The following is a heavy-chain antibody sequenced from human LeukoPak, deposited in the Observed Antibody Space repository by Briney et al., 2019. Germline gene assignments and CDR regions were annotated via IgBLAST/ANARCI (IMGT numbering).Heavy chain of an antibody. D-gene: IGHD5-24*01. CDR2: IYYSGST. Sequence: SSETLSLTCTVSGGSISSGDYYWSWIRQPPGKGLEWIGYIYYSGSTNYNPSLKSRVTISVDTSKKQFSLKLSSVTAADTAVYYCARDADRDGYFVNWFDPWGQGTLVTVSS. V-gene: IGHV4-61*08. CDR3: ARDADRDGYFVNWFDP. CDR1: GGSISSGDYY. J-gene: IGHJ5*02.